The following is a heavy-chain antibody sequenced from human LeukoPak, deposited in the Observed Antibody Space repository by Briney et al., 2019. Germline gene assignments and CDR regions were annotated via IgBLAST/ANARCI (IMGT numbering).Heavy chain of an antibody. Sequence: PSETLSLTCAVDGGSFSGYYWSWIRQPPGKGLEWVGEINHSGSTNYNPSLKSRVTISVDTSKNQFSLKLSSVTAADTAVYYCARRNLVASDPWGQGTLVTVSS. CDR3: ARRNLVASDP. V-gene: IGHV4-34*01. J-gene: IGHJ5*02. CDR1: GGSFSGYY. CDR2: INHSGST.